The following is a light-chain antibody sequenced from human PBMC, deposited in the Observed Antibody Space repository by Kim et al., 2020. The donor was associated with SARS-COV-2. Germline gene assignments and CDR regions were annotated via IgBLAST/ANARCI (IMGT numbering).Light chain of an antibody. CDR2: DAS. V-gene: IGKV1-33*01. CDR1: QDITNY. J-gene: IGKJ2*03. Sequence: SASVGDRVTITCPASQDITNYLNWYQHKPGKAPKVLIYDASNLETGVPSRFSGKRSGTDFTFTISSLQPEDVATYFCQQYDSLPYSFGQGTKLEI. CDR3: QQYDSLPYS.